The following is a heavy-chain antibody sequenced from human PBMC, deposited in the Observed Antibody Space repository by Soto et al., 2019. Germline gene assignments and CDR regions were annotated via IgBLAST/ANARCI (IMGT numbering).Heavy chain of an antibody. CDR1: GYTFTGYY. CDR2: INPNSGGT. D-gene: IGHD6-19*01. V-gene: IGHV1-2*04. CDR3: ARDISGWYVPYYGMDV. Sequence: ASVKVSCKASGYTFTGYYMHWVRQAPGQGLEWMGWINPNSGGTNYAQKFQGWVTMTRDTSISTAYMELSRLRSDDTAVYYCARDISGWYVPYYGMDVWGQGTTVTVSS. J-gene: IGHJ6*02.